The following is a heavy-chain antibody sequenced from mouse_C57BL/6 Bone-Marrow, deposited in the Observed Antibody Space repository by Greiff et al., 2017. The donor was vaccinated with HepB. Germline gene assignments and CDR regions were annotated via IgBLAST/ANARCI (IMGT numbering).Heavy chain of an antibody. Sequence: EVKLMESGGGLVQPGGSMKLSCVASGFTFSNYWMNWVRQSPEKGLEWVAQIRLKSDNYATHYAESVKGRFTISRDDSKSSVYLQMNNLRAEDTGIYYCTGNYGSSPPWYFDVWGTGTTVTVSS. CDR3: TGNYGSSPPWYFDV. J-gene: IGHJ1*03. CDR2: IRLKSDNYAT. CDR1: GFTFSNYW. V-gene: IGHV6-3*01. D-gene: IGHD1-1*01.